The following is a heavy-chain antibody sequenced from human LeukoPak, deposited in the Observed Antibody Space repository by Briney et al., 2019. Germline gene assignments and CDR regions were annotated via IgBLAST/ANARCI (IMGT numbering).Heavy chain of an antibody. Sequence: QAGGSVRLSCAASAFTFSDHYMDWVRQAPGKGREWVGRTKNRATSYTTAYAASVKGRFIISRDESKSSVYLQMNSLKTEDTAVYYCTKLDRGNSYYMVFWGKGTTVTVSS. CDR3: TKLDRGNSYYMVF. J-gene: IGHJ6*03. V-gene: IGHV3-72*01. CDR1: AFTFSDHY. D-gene: IGHD4-23*01. CDR2: TKNRATSYTT.